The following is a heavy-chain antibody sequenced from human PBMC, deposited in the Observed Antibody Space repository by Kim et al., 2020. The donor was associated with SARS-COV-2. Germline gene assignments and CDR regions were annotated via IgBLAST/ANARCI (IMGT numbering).Heavy chain of an antibody. CDR1: GYTFTSYY. V-gene: IGHV1-46*01. D-gene: IGHD3-10*01. J-gene: IGHJ1*01. CDR2: INPSGGST. CDR3: AREPSMVRGVISGFQH. Sequence: ASVKVSCKASGYTFTSYYMHWVRQAPGQGLEWMGIINPSGGSTSYAQKFQGRVTMTRDTSTSTVYMELSSLRSEDTAVYYCAREPSMVRGVISGFQHWGQGTLVTVSS.